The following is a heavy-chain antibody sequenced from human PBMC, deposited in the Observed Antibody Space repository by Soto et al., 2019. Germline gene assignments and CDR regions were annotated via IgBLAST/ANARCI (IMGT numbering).Heavy chain of an antibody. CDR1: GFTLSRQA. V-gene: IGHV3-23*01. J-gene: IGHJ5*02. CDR2: ISASGART. D-gene: IGHD1-1*01. Sequence: EVQLLESGGGLVQPGGSLRLSCAASGFTLSRQAMSWVRQAPGKGLEWVSAISASGARTYYADSVMGRFSISRDTSKNTLYLQINTLRVEDTAVYYCVRWNGFGDRWGQGTLVTVSS. CDR3: VRWNGFGDR.